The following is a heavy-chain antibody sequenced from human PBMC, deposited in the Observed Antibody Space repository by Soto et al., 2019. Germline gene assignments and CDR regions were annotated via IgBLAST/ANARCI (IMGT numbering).Heavy chain of an antibody. CDR3: AKLGGAPGY. Sequence: GGSLRLSCAASGFTFSTYGMNWVRQAPGKGLEWVSYISSASSTIYYADSVKGRLTISRDNSKNTLYLQMNSLRAEDTAVYYCAKLGGAPGYWGQGTLVTVSS. CDR1: GFTFSTYG. V-gene: IGHV3-48*01. D-gene: IGHD2-15*01. J-gene: IGHJ4*02. CDR2: ISSASSTI.